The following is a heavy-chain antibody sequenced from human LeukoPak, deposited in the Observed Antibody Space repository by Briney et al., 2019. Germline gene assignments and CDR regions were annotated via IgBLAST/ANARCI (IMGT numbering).Heavy chain of an antibody. D-gene: IGHD2-2*01. CDR3: ARALYQRVEYYYYGMDV. J-gene: IGHJ6*02. V-gene: IGHV4-59*01. CDR1: GGSINNYY. CDR2: IYYSGST. Sequence: TSETLSLTCTVSGGSINNYYWGWIRQPPGKGLEWIGYIYYSGSTNYNPSLKSRVTISVDTSKNQFSLKLSSVTAADTAVYYCARALYQRVEYYYYGMDVWGQGTTVTVSS.